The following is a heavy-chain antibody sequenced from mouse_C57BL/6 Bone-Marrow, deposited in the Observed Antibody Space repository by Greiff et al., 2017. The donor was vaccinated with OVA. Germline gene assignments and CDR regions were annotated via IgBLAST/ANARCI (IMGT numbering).Heavy chain of an antibody. Sequence: QVQLQQSGAELARPGASVKLSCKASGYTFTSYGISWVKQRTGQGLEWIGEIYPRSGNTYYNEKFKGKATLTADKSSSTAYMELLSLTSADSAVYFCSRLDYCSSSLRFAYWGQGTLVTVSA. D-gene: IGHD1-1*01. V-gene: IGHV1-81*01. CDR1: GYTFTSYG. J-gene: IGHJ3*01. CDR3: SRLDYCSSSLRFAY. CDR2: IYPRSGNT.